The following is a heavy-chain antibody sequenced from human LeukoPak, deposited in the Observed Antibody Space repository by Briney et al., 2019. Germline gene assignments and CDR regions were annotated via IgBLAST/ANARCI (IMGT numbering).Heavy chain of an antibody. CDR1: GFTFSSYA. CDR2: ISYDGSNK. J-gene: IGHJ4*02. CDR3: AKGDSAYCGGDCYIDY. D-gene: IGHD2-21*02. V-gene: IGHV3-30*04. Sequence: PGGSLRLSCAASGFTFSSYAMHWVRQAPGKGLEWVAVISYDGSNKYYADSVKGRFTISRDNSKNTLYLQMNSLRAEDTAVYYCAKGDSAYCGGDCYIDYWGQGTLVTVSS.